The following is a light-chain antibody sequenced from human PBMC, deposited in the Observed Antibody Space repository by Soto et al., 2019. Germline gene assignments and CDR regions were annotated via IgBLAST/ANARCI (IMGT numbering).Light chain of an antibody. CDR2: DAS. CDR1: QNVYNN. CDR3: QQCRHWPLT. V-gene: IGKV3-15*01. J-gene: IGKJ4*01. Sequence: EIGITQSPATLSVAPGEGATLSCKASQNVYNNLAWYQKRPGQPPRLLIYDASTRATGISARFSGSGYGTEFPLNIRSLQSEDFAVYFCQQCRHWPLTFGGGTKVEIK.